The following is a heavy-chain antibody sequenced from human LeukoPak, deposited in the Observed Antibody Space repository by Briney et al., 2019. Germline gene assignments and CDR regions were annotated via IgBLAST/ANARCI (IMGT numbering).Heavy chain of an antibody. D-gene: IGHD1-26*01. Sequence: SETLSLTCAVYGGSFRGYYCIWIRQPPGKGLEWIGEINHSGSTNYNPSLKSRVTTSVDTSKNQLSLNLNSVTAADTAVYYCAREEDSGNYHTGIWYFYHWGQGTLVTVSS. J-gene: IGHJ1*01. CDR2: INHSGST. V-gene: IGHV4-34*01. CDR3: AREEDSGNYHTGIWYFYH. CDR1: GGSFRGYY.